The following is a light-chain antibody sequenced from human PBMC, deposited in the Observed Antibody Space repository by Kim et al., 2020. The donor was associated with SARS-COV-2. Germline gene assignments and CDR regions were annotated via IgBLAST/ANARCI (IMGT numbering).Light chain of an antibody. CDR2: GAS. CDR3: QTYDSTPPAWT. J-gene: IGKJ1*01. Sequence: EIVLTQSPGTLSLSPGERATLSCRASQNVSSTYLAWYQQKPGQAPRLLIYGASSRATGIPDRFSGSGSGTDFTLTISRLEPEDFAVYYCQTYDSTPPAWTFGEGTKVDIK. V-gene: IGKV3-20*01. CDR1: QNVSSTY.